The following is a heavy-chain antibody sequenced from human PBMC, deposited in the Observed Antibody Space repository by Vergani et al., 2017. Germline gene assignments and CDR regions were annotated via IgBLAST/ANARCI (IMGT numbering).Heavy chain of an antibody. J-gene: IGHJ6*03. Sequence: QVQLQESGPGLVKPSETLSLTCAVSGGSFSSYHWTWIRQSPGEGLEWIGGIDPRGRSDYNPSLKSRVSMSIDTSMNQFSLRLTSVTVADTAVYYCARADTETNGHLYYYFYMDVWGKWTAVTVSS. D-gene: IGHD4-11*01. V-gene: IGHV4-34*10. CDR2: IDPRGRS. CDR3: ARADTETNGHLYYYFYMDV. CDR1: GGSFSSYH.